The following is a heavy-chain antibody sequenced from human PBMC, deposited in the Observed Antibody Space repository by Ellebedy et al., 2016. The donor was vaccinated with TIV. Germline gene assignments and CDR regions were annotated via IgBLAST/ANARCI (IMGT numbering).Heavy chain of an antibody. V-gene: IGHV5-10-1*01. Sequence: GESLKISCEGSGYSFTSYWISWVRQMPGKGLEWMGRIDPSDSYTNYSPSFQGHVTISADKSISTAYLQWSSLKASDTATYYCARQTSWHLFDPWGQGTLVTVSS. CDR3: ARQTSWHLFDP. D-gene: IGHD2-2*01. CDR1: GYSFTSYW. CDR2: IDPSDSYT. J-gene: IGHJ5*02.